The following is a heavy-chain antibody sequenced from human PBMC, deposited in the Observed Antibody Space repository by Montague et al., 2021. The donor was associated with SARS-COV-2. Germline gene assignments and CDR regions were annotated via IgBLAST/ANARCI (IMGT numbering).Heavy chain of an antibody. Sequence: SETLSLTCTVSGGSISSHFSSFIRQPPGKGLEWIGYINSNGGTNDNPSLRSRLTMSVDTSKNQFSLQLRSMTPADTAVYFCARATSVRGAVSWFDPWGQGILVTVSS. J-gene: IGHJ5*02. V-gene: IGHV4-59*11. CDR1: GGSISSHF. CDR2: INSNGGT. D-gene: IGHD3-10*01. CDR3: ARATSVRGAVSWFDP.